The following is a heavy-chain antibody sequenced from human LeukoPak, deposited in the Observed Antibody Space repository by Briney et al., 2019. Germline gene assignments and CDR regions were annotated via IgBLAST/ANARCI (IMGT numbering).Heavy chain of an antibody. V-gene: IGHV4-61*08. J-gene: IGHJ4*02. CDR1: GGSIRSGGYY. Sequence: PSETLSLTCTVSGGSIRSGGYYWSWIRQPPGKGLEWIGYIYYSGSTNYNPSLKSRVTISVDTSKNQFSLKLSSVTAADTAVYYCARFAAALDYWGQGTLVTASS. D-gene: IGHD2-2*01. CDR2: IYYSGST. CDR3: ARFAAALDY.